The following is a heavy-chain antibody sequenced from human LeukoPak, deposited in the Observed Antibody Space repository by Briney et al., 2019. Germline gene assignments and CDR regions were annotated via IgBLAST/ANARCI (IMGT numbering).Heavy chain of an antibody. V-gene: IGHV6-1*01. Sequence: QTLSLTCVISGDSVSSQNGAWNWIRQSPSRGLEWLGRTYYRSKWYNDYAVSVQGRITINPDTSKNQFSLQLNSVTPEDTAVYYCARDLGTSGWYTFDYWGQGTLVTVSS. CDR2: TYYRSKWYN. D-gene: IGHD6-19*01. J-gene: IGHJ4*02. CDR1: GDSVSSQNGA. CDR3: ARDLGTSGWYTFDY.